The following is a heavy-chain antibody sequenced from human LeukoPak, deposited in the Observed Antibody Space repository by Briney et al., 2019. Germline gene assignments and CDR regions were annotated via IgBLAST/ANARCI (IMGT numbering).Heavy chain of an antibody. J-gene: IGHJ3*02. D-gene: IGHD3-22*01. V-gene: IGHV3-30*04. Sequence: GGSLRLSCAASGFTFSSYAMHWVRQAPGKGLEWVAVISYDGSNKYYADPVKGRFTISRDNSKNTLYLQMNSLRAEDTAVYYCARDRSSGDAFDIWGQGTMVTVSS. CDR1: GFTFSSYA. CDR3: ARDRSSGDAFDI. CDR2: ISYDGSNK.